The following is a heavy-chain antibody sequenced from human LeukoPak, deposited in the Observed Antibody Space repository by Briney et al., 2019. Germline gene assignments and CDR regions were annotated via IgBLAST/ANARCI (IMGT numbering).Heavy chain of an antibody. Sequence: SVKVSCKASGGTFSSYAISWVRQAPGQGLEWMGRIIPILGIANYAQKFQGRVTITADKSTSTAYMELSSLRSEDTAVYYCARGKDYQGYYCGMDVWGQGTTVTVSS. D-gene: IGHD2-15*01. J-gene: IGHJ6*02. CDR1: GGTFSSYA. V-gene: IGHV1-69*04. CDR2: IIPILGIA. CDR3: ARGKDYQGYYCGMDV.